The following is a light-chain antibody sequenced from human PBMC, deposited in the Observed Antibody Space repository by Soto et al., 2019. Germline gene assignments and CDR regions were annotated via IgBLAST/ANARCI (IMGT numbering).Light chain of an antibody. Sequence: EIVLTQSPGTLSLSPGERATLSCRASQGVTSSYLAWYQQKPGQAPRLLIYGASSLQSGVPSRFSGSGSGTDFTLTISSLQPEDSATYYCQQSYTIPSFGPGTKVDIK. V-gene: IGKV3-20*01. CDR1: QGVTSSY. CDR2: GAS. J-gene: IGKJ3*01. CDR3: QQSYTIPS.